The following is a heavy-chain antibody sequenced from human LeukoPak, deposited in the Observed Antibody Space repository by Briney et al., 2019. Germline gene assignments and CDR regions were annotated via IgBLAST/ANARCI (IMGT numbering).Heavy chain of an antibody. Sequence: EASVKVSCTASGYTFTSYDINWVRQATGQGLEWMGWMNPNSGNTGYAQKFQGRVTMTRNTSISTAYMELSSLRSEDTAVYYCARVFTMVRGAGNPGYWGQGTLVTVSS. J-gene: IGHJ4*02. CDR2: MNPNSGNT. V-gene: IGHV1-8*01. D-gene: IGHD3-10*01. CDR1: GYTFTSYD. CDR3: ARVFTMVRGAGNPGY.